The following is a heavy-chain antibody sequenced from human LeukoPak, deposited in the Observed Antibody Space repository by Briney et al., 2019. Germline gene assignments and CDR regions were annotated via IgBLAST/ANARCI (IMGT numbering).Heavy chain of an antibody. CDR2: IYSGGST. Sequence: GGSLRLSCAASGFTVSSNYMSWVRQAPGKGLEWVSVIYSGGSTYYADSVKGRFTISRDNSKNTLHLQMNSLRAEDTAVYYCARVRKSGYDDYWGQGTLVTVSS. CDR3: ARVRKSGYDDY. J-gene: IGHJ4*02. CDR1: GFTVSSNY. D-gene: IGHD5-12*01. V-gene: IGHV3-66*01.